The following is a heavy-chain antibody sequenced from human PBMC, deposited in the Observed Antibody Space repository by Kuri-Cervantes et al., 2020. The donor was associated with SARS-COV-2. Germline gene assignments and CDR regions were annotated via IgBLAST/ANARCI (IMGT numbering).Heavy chain of an antibody. D-gene: IGHD3-22*01. Sequence: SETLSLTCSVSGGSIISSGNYWGWIRQPPGKGLEWVGSIYYTGSTSYNPSLKSRVTISVDTSKTQFSLRLSSVTAADTDVYYCARHPLITLNEGWFDPWGQGTLVTVSS. CDR3: ARHPLITLNEGWFDP. CDR1: GGSIISSGNY. CDR2: IYYTGST. J-gene: IGHJ5*02. V-gene: IGHV4-39*01.